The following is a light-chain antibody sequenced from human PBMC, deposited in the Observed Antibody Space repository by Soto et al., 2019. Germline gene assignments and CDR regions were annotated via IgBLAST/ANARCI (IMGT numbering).Light chain of an antibody. V-gene: IGKV1-5*03. CDR3: HQYNSDPS. CDR2: KAS. Sequence: DIQMTQSPSTLSASVGDRVTITFRASQSISSWLAWYQQKPGQAPKLLIYKASRLESGVPSRFSGSGTGTEFTLTISSLQPAEFATYYCHQYNSDPSFGGGTKVEIK. CDR1: QSISSW. J-gene: IGKJ4*01.